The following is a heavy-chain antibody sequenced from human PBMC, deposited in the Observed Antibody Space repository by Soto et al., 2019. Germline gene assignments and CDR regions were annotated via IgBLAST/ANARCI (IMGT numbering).Heavy chain of an antibody. V-gene: IGHV4-30-4*01. CDR3: XXXXXXXKVDS. CDR1: GGSISNVNYY. CDR2: IYDGGST. J-gene: IGHJ4*02. Sequence: QVQLQESGPGLVKPAQTLSLTCTVSGGSISNVNYYWGWIRQPPDKGLEWIGHIYDGGSTYSNPXXXXXXXXXXXXXXXXXXXXXXXXXXXXXXXXXXXXXXXXXKVDSWGQGTLVTVSS.